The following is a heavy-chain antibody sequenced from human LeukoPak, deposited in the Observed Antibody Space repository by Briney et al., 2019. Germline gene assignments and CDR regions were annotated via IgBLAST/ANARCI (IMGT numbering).Heavy chain of an antibody. Sequence: GGSLRLSCAASGFTFTSYSMSWVRQAPGKGLEWVGRIKGKTAAGAPDYVASVKGRFTISRDDSKNTLFLQMNSLKTEDTAVYYCITGDYDFWSGFYSPNHYFDYWGQGTLVTVSS. CDR3: ITGDYDFWSGFYSPNHYFDY. CDR2: IKGKTAAGAP. V-gene: IGHV3-15*01. CDR1: GFTFTSYS. J-gene: IGHJ4*02. D-gene: IGHD3-3*01.